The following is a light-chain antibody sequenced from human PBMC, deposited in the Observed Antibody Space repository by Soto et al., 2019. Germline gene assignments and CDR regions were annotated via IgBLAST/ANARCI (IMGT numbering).Light chain of an antibody. CDR2: GVS. Sequence: QSVLTQPASVSGSPGQSITISCTGTSSDIGSFNYVSWYQHHPGTAPKLIIYGVSNRPSGVSNRFSGSKSGNMASLTISGLQAEDEADYYCSSYTTTSTQVFGTGTKVTVL. CDR1: SSDIGSFNY. J-gene: IGLJ1*01. V-gene: IGLV2-14*03. CDR3: SSYTTTSTQV.